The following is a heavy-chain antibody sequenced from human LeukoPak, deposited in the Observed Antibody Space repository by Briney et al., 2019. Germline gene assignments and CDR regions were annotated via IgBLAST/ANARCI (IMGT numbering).Heavy chain of an antibody. CDR1: GYTFTVYY. CDR3: ARSQESCSGGTCPGDY. V-gene: IGHV1-2*02. D-gene: IGHD2-15*01. Sequence: ASVEVSCKASGYTFTVYYMHWVRQAPGQGPEWMGWINTKSGGTKYAQKFQGRVTMTRDTSINTAYMELSSLTFDDTAVYYCARSQESCSGGTCPGDYWGQGTLVTVSS. CDR2: INTKSGGT. J-gene: IGHJ4*02.